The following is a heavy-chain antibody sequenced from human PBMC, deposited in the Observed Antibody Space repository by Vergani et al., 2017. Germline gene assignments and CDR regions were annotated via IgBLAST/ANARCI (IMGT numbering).Heavy chain of an antibody. V-gene: IGHV4-61*02. CDR1: GGSISAGYYF. J-gene: IGHJ3*01. D-gene: IGHD2-15*01. CDR2: ISASGNA. CDR3: ARRSGGYYSGGKVHPLRTAFDV. Sequence: QVQLQASGPGRVKPSQTLSLTCTMSGGSISAGYYFWSWIRHPAGKGLEWLGHISASGNASHSPSLKTRVSISVDTSKNQFSLTVTSVTAADTAIYFCARRSGGYYSGGKVHPLRTAFDVWGHGTVVTVSS.